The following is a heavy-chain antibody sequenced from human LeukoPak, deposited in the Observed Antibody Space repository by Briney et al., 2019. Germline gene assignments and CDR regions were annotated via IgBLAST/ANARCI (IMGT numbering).Heavy chain of an antibody. Sequence: PSETLSLTCTVSGNSFGDYYWSWIRQPPGKGLEGIGSIYHIGSTYYNPPLKSRVTISVDTSKNQFSLKLSSVPAADTAVYYCASPAMAFIDQGRYNYYYYMDVWGKGTTVTVSS. CDR2: IYHIGST. CDR1: GNSFGDYY. D-gene: IGHD5-18*01. J-gene: IGHJ6*03. V-gene: IGHV4-38-2*02. CDR3: ASPAMAFIDQGRYNYYYYMDV.